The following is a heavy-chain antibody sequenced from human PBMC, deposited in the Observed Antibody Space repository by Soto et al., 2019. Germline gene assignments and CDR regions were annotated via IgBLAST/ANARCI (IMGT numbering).Heavy chain of an antibody. D-gene: IGHD3-9*01. Sequence: SETLSLTCTVSGGSISSYYWSWIRQPPGKGLEWIGYIYYSGSTNYNPSLKSRVTISVDTSKNQFSLKLSSVTAADTAVYYCAGEVRGYDNLGDYYYYCAFWGKGTTVTVSS. J-gene: IGHJ6*03. CDR2: IYYSGST. V-gene: IGHV4-59*01. CDR3: AGEVRGYDNLGDYYYYCAF. CDR1: GGSISSYY.